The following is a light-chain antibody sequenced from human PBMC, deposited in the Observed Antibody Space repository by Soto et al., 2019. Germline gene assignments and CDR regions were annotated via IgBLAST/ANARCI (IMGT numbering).Light chain of an antibody. CDR3: QRYNDGST. CDR2: AAS. CDR1: QGISNY. Sequence: DIQMTQSPSSLSASVGARVTITCRASQGISNYLAWYQQKPGRVPTLLISAASTLQSGVPSRFSGSGSGTDFTLTITSLQPEDVATYYCQRYNDGSTFGQGTKVEI. J-gene: IGKJ1*01. V-gene: IGKV1-27*01.